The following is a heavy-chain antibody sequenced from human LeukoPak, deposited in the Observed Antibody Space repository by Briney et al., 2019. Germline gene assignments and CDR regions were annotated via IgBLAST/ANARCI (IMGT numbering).Heavy chain of an antibody. CDR2: IKQDGSEK. Sequence: GGSLRLSXAASGFTFSSYWMSWVRQAPGKGLEWVANIKQDGSEKYYVDSVKGRFTISRDNAKNSLYLQMNSLRAEDTAVYYCARTYYDFWSGYSNFDYWGQGTLVTVSS. CDR1: GFTFSSYW. D-gene: IGHD3-3*01. CDR3: ARTYYDFWSGYSNFDY. J-gene: IGHJ4*02. V-gene: IGHV3-7*01.